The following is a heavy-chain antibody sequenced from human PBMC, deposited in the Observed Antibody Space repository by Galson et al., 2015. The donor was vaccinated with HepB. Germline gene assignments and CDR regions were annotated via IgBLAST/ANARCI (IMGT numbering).Heavy chain of an antibody. CDR2: IYTSGST. CDR1: GGSISSGSYY. CDR3: ARVSGMVAATVDY. J-gene: IGHJ4*02. V-gene: IGHV4-61*02. D-gene: IGHD2-15*01. Sequence: TLSLTCTVSGGSISSGSYYWSWIRQPAGKGLEWIGRIYTSGSTNYNPSLKSRVTMSVDTSKNQFSLKLSSVTAADTAVYYCARVSGMVAATVDYWGQGTLVTVSS.